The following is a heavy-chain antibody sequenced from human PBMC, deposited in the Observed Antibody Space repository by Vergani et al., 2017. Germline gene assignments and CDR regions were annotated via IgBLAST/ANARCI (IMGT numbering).Heavy chain of an antibody. J-gene: IGHJ4*02. CDR3: ARLRXDSSGYYYGNYFDY. CDR1: GGSVSSGSYY. V-gene: IGHV4-61*01. CDR2: IYYSGST. Sequence: QVQLQESGPGLVKPSETLALTCTVSGGSVSSGSYYWSWIRQPPGKGLEWIGYIYYSGSTNYNPSLKSRVTISVDRSKNQFSLKLSSVTAADTAVYYCARLRXDSSGYYYGNYFDYWGQGTLVTVSS. D-gene: IGHD3-22*01.